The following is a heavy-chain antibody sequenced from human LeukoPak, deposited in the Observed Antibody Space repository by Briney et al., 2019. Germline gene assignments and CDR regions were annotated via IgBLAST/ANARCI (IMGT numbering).Heavy chain of an antibody. CDR1: GYTFTNFD. J-gene: IGHJ1*01. CDR2: MNPKSGYT. D-gene: IGHD3-16*01. Sequence: GASLRVSSMASGYTFTNFDLNWVRAAAGQGLEREGYMNPKSGYTVYAQKFQGSVTITRDSYISTLYMELSSLRSEDRAVYYCATSNADLGGNFQHWGQGTVVTVSS. CDR3: ATSNADLGGNFQH. V-gene: IGHV1-8*03.